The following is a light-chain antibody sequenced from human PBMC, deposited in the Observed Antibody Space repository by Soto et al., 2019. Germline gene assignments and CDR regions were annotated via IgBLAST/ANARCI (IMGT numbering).Light chain of an antibody. CDR3: QQYNSYPWT. CDR2: RAS. V-gene: IGKV1-5*03. Sequence: DLPMTQSPSTLSASVGDRITITCRASQSVSTWLAWYQQKPGKAPKLLIYRASSLESGVPSRFSGSGSESEFTLTVSSLQPDDFATFYCQQYNSYPWTFGQGTKVEIK. J-gene: IGKJ1*01. CDR1: QSVSTW.